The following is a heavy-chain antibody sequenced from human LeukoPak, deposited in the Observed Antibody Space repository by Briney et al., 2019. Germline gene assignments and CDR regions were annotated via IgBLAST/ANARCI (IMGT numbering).Heavy chain of an antibody. CDR2: IKEDGSEK. CDR1: GFNFSGYW. D-gene: IGHD6-19*01. CDR3: AVTIAVGY. V-gene: IGHV3-7*01. Sequence: GGSLRLSCAASGFNFSGYWMTWVRQAPGKGLEWVANIKEDGSEKHYVDSVKGRFTISRDNAKNSLYLEMNTPRLEDTAVYYCAVTIAVGYWGQGSLVTVSS. J-gene: IGHJ4*02.